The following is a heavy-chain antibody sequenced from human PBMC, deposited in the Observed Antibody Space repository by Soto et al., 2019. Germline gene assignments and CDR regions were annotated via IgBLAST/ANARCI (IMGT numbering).Heavy chain of an antibody. CDR1: GVSISSSSW. D-gene: IGHD3-3*01. CDR2: IYHSGST. Sequence: ETLSLTCAVSGVSISSSSWWSWVRQPPGKGLEWIGEIYHSGSTNYNPSLKSRVTISVDKSKNQFSLKLSSVTAADTAVYYCAREAIFGVVIIRYFDYWGQGTLVTVSS. J-gene: IGHJ4*02. V-gene: IGHV4-4*02. CDR3: AREAIFGVVIIRYFDY.